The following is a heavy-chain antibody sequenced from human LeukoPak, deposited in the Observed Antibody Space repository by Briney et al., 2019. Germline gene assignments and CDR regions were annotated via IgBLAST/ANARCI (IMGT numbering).Heavy chain of an antibody. J-gene: IGHJ4*02. Sequence: SETLSLTCAVYGGSFSGYYWSWIRQPPGKGLEWIGEINHSGSTNYNPSLKSRVTISVDTSKNQFSLKLSSVTAADTAVYYYAREGAHSRGDYWGQGTLVTVSS. CDR1: GGSFSGYY. V-gene: IGHV4-34*01. CDR3: AREGAHSRGDY. CDR2: INHSGST. D-gene: IGHD3-10*01.